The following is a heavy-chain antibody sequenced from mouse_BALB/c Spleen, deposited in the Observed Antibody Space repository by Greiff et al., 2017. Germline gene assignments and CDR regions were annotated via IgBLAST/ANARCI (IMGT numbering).Heavy chain of an antibody. J-gene: IGHJ2*01. CDR1: GYSITSGYY. CDR2: ISYDGSN. V-gene: IGHV3-6*02. Sequence: EVQLVESGPGLVKPSQSLSLTCSVTGYSITSGYYWNWIRQFPGNKLEWMGYISYDGSNNYNPSLKNRISITRDTSKNQFFLKLNSVTTEDTATYYCALYYAYPVDYWGQGTTLTVSS. CDR3: ALYYAYPVDY. D-gene: IGHD2-1*01.